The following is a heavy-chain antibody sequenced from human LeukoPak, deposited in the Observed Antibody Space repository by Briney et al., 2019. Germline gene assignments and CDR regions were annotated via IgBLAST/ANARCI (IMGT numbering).Heavy chain of an antibody. D-gene: IGHD5-24*01. J-gene: IGHJ4*02. CDR1: GGSISSSSYY. V-gene: IGHV4-39*01. CDR3: ARLTITFDY. CDR2: IYYSGST. Sequence: SETLSLTCTVSGGSISSSSYYWGWIRQPPGKGLEWIGSIYYSGSTYYDPSLKSRVTISVDTSKNQFSLKLSSVTAADTAVYYCARLTITFDYWGQGTLVTVSS.